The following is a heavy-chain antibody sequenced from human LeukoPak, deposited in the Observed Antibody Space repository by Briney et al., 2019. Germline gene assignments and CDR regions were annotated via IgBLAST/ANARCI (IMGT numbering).Heavy chain of an antibody. CDR2: ISWNSGSI. CDR3: AKGRLRYFDWLSPFDY. Sequence: PGGSLRLSCAASGFTFDDYAMHWVRQAPGKGLEWVSGISWNSGSIGYADSVKGRFTISRDNAKNSLYLQMNSLRAEDTALYYCAKGRLRYFDWLSPFDYWGQGTLVTVSS. J-gene: IGHJ4*02. D-gene: IGHD3-9*01. CDR1: GFTFDDYA. V-gene: IGHV3-9*01.